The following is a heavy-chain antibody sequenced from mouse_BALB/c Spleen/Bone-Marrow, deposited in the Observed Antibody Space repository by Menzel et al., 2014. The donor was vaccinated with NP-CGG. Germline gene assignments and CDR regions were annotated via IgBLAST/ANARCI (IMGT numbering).Heavy chain of an antibody. CDR2: INPGSGGT. V-gene: IGHV1-54*01. CDR3: ARCLTGTSAMDY. D-gene: IGHD4-1*01. Sequence: VQLQQSGAELVKPGASVKLSCKASGYTFTSYWMHWVKQRPGQGLGWIGVINPGSGGTNYNEKFRGKATLTADKSSSTAYMQLSSLTSDDSAVYFCARCLTGTSAMDYWGQGTSVTVSS. CDR1: GYTFTSYW. J-gene: IGHJ4*01.